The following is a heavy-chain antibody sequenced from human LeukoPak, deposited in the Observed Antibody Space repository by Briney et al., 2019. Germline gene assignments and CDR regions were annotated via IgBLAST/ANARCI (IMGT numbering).Heavy chain of an antibody. J-gene: IGHJ4*02. CDR1: GGSFSGYY. D-gene: IGHD3-9*01. V-gene: IGHV4-34*01. CDR2: INHSGST. Sequence: SETLSLTCAVYGGSFSGYYWSWIRQPPGKGLEWIGEINHSGSTNYNPSLKSRVTISVDTSKNQFSLKLSSVTAADTAVYYCARGRNRYVDWFPRPRQVDYWGQRTLVTVSS. CDR3: ARGRNRYVDWFPRPRQVDY.